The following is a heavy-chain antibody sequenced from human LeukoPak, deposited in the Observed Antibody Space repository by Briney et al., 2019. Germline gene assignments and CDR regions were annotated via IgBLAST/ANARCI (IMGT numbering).Heavy chain of an antibody. V-gene: IGHV1-18*01. Sequence: GASVKASCKASGYTFTSYGISWARQAPGQGLEWMGWISAYNGNTNYAQKLQGRVTMTTDTSTSTAYMELRSLRSDDTAVYYCARDHLRYYDFWSGYSGGMDVWGQGTTVTVSS. CDR3: ARDHLRYYDFWSGYSGGMDV. J-gene: IGHJ6*02. CDR1: GYTFTSYG. D-gene: IGHD3-3*01. CDR2: ISAYNGNT.